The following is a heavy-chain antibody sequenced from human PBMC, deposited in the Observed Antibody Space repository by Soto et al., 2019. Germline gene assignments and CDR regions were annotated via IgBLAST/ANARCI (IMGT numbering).Heavy chain of an antibody. J-gene: IGHJ6*02. CDR3: ARGLRANPGGYGMDV. Sequence: SETLSLTCTVSGGSISSGDYYWSWIRQPPGKGLEWIGYIYYSGGTYYDPSLKSRVTISVDTSKNQFSLKLSSVTAADTAVYYCARGLRANPGGYGMDVWGQGTTVTVSS. V-gene: IGHV4-30-4*01. D-gene: IGHD5-12*01. CDR2: IYYSGGT. CDR1: GGSISSGDYY.